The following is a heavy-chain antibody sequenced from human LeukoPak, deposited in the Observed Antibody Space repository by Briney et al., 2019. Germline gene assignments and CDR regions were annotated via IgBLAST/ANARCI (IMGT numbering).Heavy chain of an antibody. Sequence: GASVKVSCKASGGTFSSYAISWVRQAPGQGLEWMGRIIPILGIANYAQKFQGRVTITADKSTSTAYMELSSLRSEDTAVYYCARAAYYYGSGSNAFDIWGQGTMVTVSS. V-gene: IGHV1-69*04. D-gene: IGHD3-10*01. J-gene: IGHJ3*02. CDR3: ARAAYYYGSGSNAFDI. CDR1: GGTFSSYA. CDR2: IIPILGIA.